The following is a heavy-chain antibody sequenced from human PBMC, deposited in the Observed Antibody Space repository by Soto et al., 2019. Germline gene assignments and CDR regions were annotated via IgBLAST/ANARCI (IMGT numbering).Heavy chain of an antibody. CDR2: ISAYNGNT. CDR1: GYTFTSYG. Sequence: AAVKVSCKASGYTFTSYGISCVLQSPGQGLDWMGWISAYNGNTNYAQKLQGRVTMTTDTSTSTAYMELRSLRSDDTAVYYCARNPGIAVAGEFDYWGQGTLVTVSS. J-gene: IGHJ4*02. CDR3: ARNPGIAVAGEFDY. D-gene: IGHD6-19*01. V-gene: IGHV1-18*01.